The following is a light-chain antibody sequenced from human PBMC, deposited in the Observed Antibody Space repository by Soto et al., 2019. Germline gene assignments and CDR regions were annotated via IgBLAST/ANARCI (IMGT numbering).Light chain of an antibody. Sequence: EIVLTQSPGTLSLSPGERATLSCRASQSVSSSYLAWYQQKPGQAPRLLIYGASSRATGIPDRFSGSGSGKDFTLPISSLEPEDFAVYYCQQYGSSPFTFGPGTKVDIK. J-gene: IGKJ3*01. CDR3: QQYGSSPFT. CDR1: QSVSSSY. CDR2: GAS. V-gene: IGKV3-20*01.